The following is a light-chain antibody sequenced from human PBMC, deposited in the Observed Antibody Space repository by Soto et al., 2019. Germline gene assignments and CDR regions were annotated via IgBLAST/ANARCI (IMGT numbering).Light chain of an antibody. CDR2: DAY. J-gene: IGKJ1*01. CDR1: QSIRSSS. Sequence: EIVLTQSPGTLSLSPGERATLSCRASQSIRSSSLAWYQQKPGQAHRLLIYDAYNRATGIQARFSGSGSGTDFTLTINSLEPEDFAVYYCKQYNNWPLTFGQGTKVDI. V-gene: IGKV3-11*01. CDR3: KQYNNWPLT.